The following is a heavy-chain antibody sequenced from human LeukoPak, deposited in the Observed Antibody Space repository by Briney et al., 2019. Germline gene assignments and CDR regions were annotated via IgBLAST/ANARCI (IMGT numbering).Heavy chain of an antibody. CDR2: IKQNGSQR. Sequence: GGSLRLSCTASGFTFSDYWMTWVRQAPGKGPEWVANIKQNGSQRYYVDSVRGRFTISRDNAKNSLFLQMNGLRAEDTAVYYCARRGGSSSRRSPIDYWGQGTLVTVSS. CDR1: GFTFSDYW. J-gene: IGHJ4*02. CDR3: ARRGGSSSRRSPIDY. D-gene: IGHD6-6*01. V-gene: IGHV3-7*01.